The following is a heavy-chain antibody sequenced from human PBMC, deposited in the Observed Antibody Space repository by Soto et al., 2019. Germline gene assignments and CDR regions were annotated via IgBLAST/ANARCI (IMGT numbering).Heavy chain of an antibody. CDR2: IIPLFGTA. V-gene: IGHV1-69*12. J-gene: IGHJ4*02. CDR3: ATGNSSGWGGNYFDY. Sequence: QVQLVQSGAEVKKPGSSVKVSCKASGGTFSSYAISWVRQAPGQGLEWMGGIIPLFGTANYAQNFQGRVTITADEATSTAYMELSSLRSEDTAVYYGATGNSSGWGGNYFDYWGQGTLVTVSS. CDR1: GGTFSSYA. D-gene: IGHD6-19*01.